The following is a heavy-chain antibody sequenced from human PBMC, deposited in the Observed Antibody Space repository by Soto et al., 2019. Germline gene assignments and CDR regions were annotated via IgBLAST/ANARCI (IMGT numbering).Heavy chain of an antibody. CDR2: LSYDGRNA. CDR3: AKDRVGSSSYYGMDV. CDR1: GFSFSNFG. Sequence: QVQLVESGGGVVQPGRSLRLSCEASGFSFSNFGIHWVRQAPGKGLEWVAVLSYDGRNAFYADSVKGRFTISRDNSKNTLYLQMNSLRAEDTAVYYCAKDRVGSSSYYGMDVLGLGTTVTVSS. D-gene: IGHD1-26*01. V-gene: IGHV3-30*18. J-gene: IGHJ6*02.